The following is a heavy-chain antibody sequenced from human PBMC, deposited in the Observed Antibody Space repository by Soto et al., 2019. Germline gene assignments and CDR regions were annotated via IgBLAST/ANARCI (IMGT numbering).Heavy chain of an antibody. CDR3: ATNYAYYYYYGMDV. D-gene: IGHD4-4*01. CDR2: IYYSGST. CDR1: GGSISSSSYY. J-gene: IGHJ6*02. Sequence: TVSGGSISSSSYYWGWIRQPPGKGLEWIGSIYYSGSTYYNPSLKSRVTISVDTSKNQFSLKLSSVTAADTAVYYCATNYAYYYYYGMDVWSQGTTVTVSS. V-gene: IGHV4-39*01.